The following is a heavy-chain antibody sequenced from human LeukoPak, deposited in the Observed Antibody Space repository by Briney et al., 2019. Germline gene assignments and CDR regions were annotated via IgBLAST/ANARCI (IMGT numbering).Heavy chain of an antibody. CDR1: GFTFSSSA. J-gene: IGHJ4*02. CDR3: ANGWSPDY. Sequence: GGSLRLSCAASGFTFSSSAMSWVRQAPGKGLEWVSGISGSGGSTYYADSVKGRFTIFRDNSKNTLYLQMNSLRAEDTAVYHCANGWSPDYWGRGTLVTVSS. D-gene: IGHD2-15*01. V-gene: IGHV3-23*01. CDR2: ISGSGGST.